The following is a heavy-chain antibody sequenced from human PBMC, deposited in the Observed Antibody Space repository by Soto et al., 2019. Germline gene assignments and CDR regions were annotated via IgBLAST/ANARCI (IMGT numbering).Heavy chain of an antibody. Sequence: LRLSCVASGFTFSDYSVSWVRQAPGKGLEWLSSISSSSTFTHYADSVKGRFTISRDNAKNSLYLQMNSLRAEDTAVYYCAAPYSTGHRLLGYWGQGTLVTVSS. CDR3: AAPYSTGHRLLGY. J-gene: IGHJ4*02. CDR2: ISSSSTFT. D-gene: IGHD6-19*01. CDR1: GFTFSDYS. V-gene: IGHV3-21*01.